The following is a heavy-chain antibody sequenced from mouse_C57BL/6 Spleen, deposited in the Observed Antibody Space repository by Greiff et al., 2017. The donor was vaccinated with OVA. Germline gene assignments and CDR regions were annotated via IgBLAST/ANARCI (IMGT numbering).Heavy chain of an antibody. Sequence: QVQLQQPGAELVKPGASVKLSCKASGYTFTSYWMHWVKQRPGQGLEWIGMIHPNSGSTNYNEKFKSKATLTVDKSSSTAYMQLSSLTSEDSAVYYCASLITTVVARAMDYWGQGTSVTVSS. CDR3: ASLITTVVARAMDY. V-gene: IGHV1-64*01. CDR2: IHPNSGST. D-gene: IGHD1-1*01. CDR1: GYTFTSYW. J-gene: IGHJ4*01.